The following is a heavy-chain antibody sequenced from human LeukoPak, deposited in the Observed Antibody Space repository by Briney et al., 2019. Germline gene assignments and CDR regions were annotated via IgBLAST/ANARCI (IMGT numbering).Heavy chain of an antibody. CDR1: GFTFSSYS. D-gene: IGHD6-13*01. CDR2: ISSSSSTI. Sequence: GGSLRLSCAASGFTFSSYSMNWVRQAPGKGLEWVSYISSSSSTIYYADSVKGRFTISRDNAKNSLYLQMNSLRAEDTAVYYCARDQIAAAGGFSYWGQGTLVTVSS. J-gene: IGHJ4*02. CDR3: ARDQIAAAGGFSY. V-gene: IGHV3-48*04.